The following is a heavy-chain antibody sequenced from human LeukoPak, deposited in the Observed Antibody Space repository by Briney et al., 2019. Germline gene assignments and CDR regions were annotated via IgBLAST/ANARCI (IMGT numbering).Heavy chain of an antibody. V-gene: IGHV1-18*01. CDR2: ISAYNGNT. CDR1: GYTFTSYG. J-gene: IGHJ4*02. Sequence: GASVKVSCKASGYTFTSYGISWVRQAPGQGLEWMGWISAYNGNTNYAQKPQGRVTMTTDTSTSTAYMELRSLRSDDTAVYYCARVSTNRFDSSGYYTDYWGQGTLVTVSS. CDR3: ARVSTNRFDSSGYYTDY. D-gene: IGHD3-22*01.